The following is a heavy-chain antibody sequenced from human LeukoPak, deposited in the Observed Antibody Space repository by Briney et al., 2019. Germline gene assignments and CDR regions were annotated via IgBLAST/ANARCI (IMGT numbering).Heavy chain of an antibody. V-gene: IGHV3-48*03. J-gene: IGHJ4*02. CDR2: ISSGGHVI. CDR1: GFTFSSYG. CDR3: ARDEDGDQDFDY. Sequence: GGALRLSCAASGFTFSSYGMTWVRQAPGKGLEWVSHISSGGHVISYQDSVKGRFIISREDAESSLYLQMNSLRGDDTAVYYCARDEDGDQDFDYWGQGTLVTVSS. D-gene: IGHD5-24*01.